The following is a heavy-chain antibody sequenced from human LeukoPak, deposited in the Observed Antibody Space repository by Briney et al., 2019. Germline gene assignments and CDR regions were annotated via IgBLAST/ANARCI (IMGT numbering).Heavy chain of an antibody. CDR3: ARDPYSGKYGAFDI. CDR2: IKEDGSGK. CDR1: GFSFSTSS. Sequence: GGSLRLSCVASGFSFSTSSMTWVRQSPGKGLEWLANIKEDGSGKVYVDSVKGRFTISRDSAKNSLYLQINTLRVDDSAVYYCARDPYSGKYGAFDIWGQGTMVTISS. J-gene: IGHJ3*02. V-gene: IGHV3-7*01. D-gene: IGHD1-26*01.